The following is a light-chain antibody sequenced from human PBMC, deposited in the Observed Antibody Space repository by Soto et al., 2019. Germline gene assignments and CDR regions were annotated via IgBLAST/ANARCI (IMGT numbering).Light chain of an antibody. CDR2: DVS. V-gene: IGLV2-14*01. Sequence: QSVLTQPASVSRSPGQSITISCTGTSSDVGGYNYVSWYQQHPGKAPKFMIYDVSNRPSGVSNRFSGSKSGNTASLTISGLQAEDEADYYCSSYTSSSTLVFGGGTQLTVL. CDR1: SSDVGGYNY. J-gene: IGLJ2*01. CDR3: SSYTSSSTLV.